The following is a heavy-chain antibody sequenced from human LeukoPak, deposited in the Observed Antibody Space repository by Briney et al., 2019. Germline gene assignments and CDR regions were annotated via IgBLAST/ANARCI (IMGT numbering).Heavy chain of an antibody. V-gene: IGHV1-69*13. CDR2: IIPIFGTA. CDR3: ATPIAAAGTLKLVYYYYMDV. CDR1: GGTFSSYA. Sequence: SVKVSCKASGGTFSSYAISWVRQAPGQGLEWMGGIIPIFGTANYAQKFQGRVTITADESTSTAYMELSSLRSEDTAVYYCATPIAAAGTLKLVYYYYMDVWGKGTTVTVSS. J-gene: IGHJ6*03. D-gene: IGHD6-13*01.